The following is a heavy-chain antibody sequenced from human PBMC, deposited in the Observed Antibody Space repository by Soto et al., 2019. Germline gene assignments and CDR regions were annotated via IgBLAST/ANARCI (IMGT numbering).Heavy chain of an antibody. CDR1: GYTFTGYY. J-gene: IGHJ6*02. V-gene: IGHV1-2*04. CDR2: INPNSGGT. CDR3: ARGASLYYYYGMDV. Sequence: ASVKVSCKASGYTFTGYYMHWVRQAPGQGLEWMGWINPNSGGTNYAQKFQGWVTMTRDTSISTAYMELSRLRSDDTAVYYCARGASLYYYYGMDVWGQGTTVTVSS.